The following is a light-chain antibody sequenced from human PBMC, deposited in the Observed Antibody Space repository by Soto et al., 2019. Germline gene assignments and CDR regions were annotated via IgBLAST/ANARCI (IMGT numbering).Light chain of an antibody. Sequence: QSALTQPPSASGSPGQSVTISCTGTKNDIGVYDFVSWYQHHPGKAPRLIIYEVVQRPSGAPDRFSGSKSGNTASLTVSGLQAADGADYFCKSYAGRNTYVFGSGTKVTVL. J-gene: IGLJ1*01. CDR2: EVV. V-gene: IGLV2-8*01. CDR3: KSYAGRNTYV. CDR1: KNDIGVYDF.